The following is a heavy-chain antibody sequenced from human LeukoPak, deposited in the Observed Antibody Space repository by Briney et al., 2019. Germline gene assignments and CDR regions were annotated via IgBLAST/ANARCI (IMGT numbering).Heavy chain of an antibody. CDR3: AKECGGGCYPPAHDAFDI. Sequence: PGGSLRLSCAASGFTFSSYGMHWVRQAPGKGLEWVAVISYDGSNKYYADSVKGRFTISRDNSKNTLYLQMNSLRAEDTAVYYCAKECGGGCYPPAHDAFDIWGQGTMVTVSS. V-gene: IGHV3-30*18. CDR2: ISYDGSNK. J-gene: IGHJ3*02. CDR1: GFTFSSYG. D-gene: IGHD2-21*02.